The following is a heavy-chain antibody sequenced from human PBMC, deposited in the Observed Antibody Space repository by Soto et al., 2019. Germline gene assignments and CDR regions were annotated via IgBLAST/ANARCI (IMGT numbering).Heavy chain of an antibody. CDR1: GYSFTIYG. Sequence: ASVKVSCKASGYSFTIYGITRVRQAPGQGLEWMGWISTYDGNTNYAQNFQGRVSVARDTSTSTAYMELRSLRSDDTAVYYCARDRGRSCIGGICPFDYWGQGTLVTVSS. V-gene: IGHV1-18*01. D-gene: IGHD2-15*01. CDR3: ARDRGRSCIGGICPFDY. J-gene: IGHJ4*02. CDR2: ISTYDGNT.